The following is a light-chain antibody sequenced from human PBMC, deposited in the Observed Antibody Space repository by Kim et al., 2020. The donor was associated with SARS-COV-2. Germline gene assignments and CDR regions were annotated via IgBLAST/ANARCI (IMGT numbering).Light chain of an antibody. CDR2: DNN. J-gene: IGLJ3*02. V-gene: IGLV1-40*01. CDR1: SSNIGAGYD. CDR3: QSYDSSLSRV. Sequence: GQRITTSCTGSSSNIGAGYDVHWYQQLPGTAPKLLIYDNNNRPSGVPDRFSGSKSGTSASLAITGLQAEDEADYYCQSYDSSLSRVFGGGTKLTVL.